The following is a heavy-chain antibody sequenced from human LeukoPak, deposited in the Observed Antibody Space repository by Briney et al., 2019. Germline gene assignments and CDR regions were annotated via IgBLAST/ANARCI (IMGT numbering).Heavy chain of an antibody. Sequence: GASVKVSCKASGGTFSSYTISWVRQAPGQGLEWMGRIIPILGIANYAQKSQGRVTITADKSTSTAYMELSSLRSKDTAVYYCASWGDGYCSSTSCYTLDYWGQGTLVTVSS. CDR1: GGTFSSYT. V-gene: IGHV1-69*02. CDR3: ASWGDGYCSSTSCYTLDY. D-gene: IGHD2-2*02. CDR2: IIPILGIA. J-gene: IGHJ4*02.